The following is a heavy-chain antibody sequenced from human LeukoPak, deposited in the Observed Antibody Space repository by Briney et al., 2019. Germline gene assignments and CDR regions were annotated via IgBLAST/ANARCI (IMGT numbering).Heavy chain of an antibody. Sequence: WASVKVSCKASGYTFTSYGISWVRQAPGQGLEWMGLISAYNGNTNYAQKLQGRVTMTTDTSTSTAYMELRSLRSDDTAVYYCARDYSGSYSTTAFDYWGQGTLVTVSS. CDR2: ISAYNGNT. V-gene: IGHV1-18*01. D-gene: IGHD1-26*01. CDR1: GYTFTSYG. J-gene: IGHJ4*02. CDR3: ARDYSGSYSTTAFDY.